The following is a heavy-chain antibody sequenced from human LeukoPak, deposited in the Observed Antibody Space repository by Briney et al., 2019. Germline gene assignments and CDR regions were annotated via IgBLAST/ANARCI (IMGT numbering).Heavy chain of an antibody. CDR1: GGSISSYY. Sequence: SETLSLTCTVSGGSISSYYWSWIRQPPGKGLEWIGYIYYSGSTNYNPSLKSRVTISVDTSKNQFSLKLSSVTAADTAVYYCARDLSYYDFWSGYRSDYYYMDVWGKGTTVTVSS. J-gene: IGHJ6*03. D-gene: IGHD3-3*01. CDR3: ARDLSYYDFWSGYRSDYYYMDV. CDR2: IYYSGST. V-gene: IGHV4-59*01.